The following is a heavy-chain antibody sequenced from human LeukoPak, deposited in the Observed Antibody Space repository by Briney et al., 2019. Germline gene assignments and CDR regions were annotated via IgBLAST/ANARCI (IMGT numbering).Heavy chain of an antibody. CDR3: AKGWGIPVFGVVTN. CDR2: ILYDGSNN. V-gene: IGHV3-30*18. Sequence: PGGSLRLSCAASGFTFSSFEMIWVRQAPGKGLGWVAVILYDGSNNYYADSVKGRSTISRDNSKNTLYLQMNSLRPEDTALYYCAKGWGIPVFGVVTNWGQGTLVTVSS. D-gene: IGHD3-3*01. J-gene: IGHJ4*02. CDR1: GFTFSSFE.